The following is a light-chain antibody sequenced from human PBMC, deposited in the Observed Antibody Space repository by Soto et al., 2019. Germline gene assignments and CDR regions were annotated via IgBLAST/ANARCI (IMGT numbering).Light chain of an antibody. CDR3: QQYGSSGT. V-gene: IGKV3-20*01. Sequence: EIVMTQSPATLSVSPGGRATLSCRASQSVSSDLAWYHQKPGQAPRLLIYDASTRATGIPDRFSGSGSGTDFTLTISRLEPEDFAVYYCQQYGSSGTFGQGTKVDIK. CDR1: QSVSSD. J-gene: IGKJ1*01. CDR2: DAS.